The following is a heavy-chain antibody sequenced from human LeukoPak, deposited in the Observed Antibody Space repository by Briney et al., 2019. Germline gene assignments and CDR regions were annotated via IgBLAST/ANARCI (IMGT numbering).Heavy chain of an antibody. CDR2: IYYSGST. V-gene: IGHV4-59*01. J-gene: IGHJ5*02. CDR1: GGSISSYY. Sequence: PSETLSLTGTVPGGSISSYYWSWIRQPPGKGLEWIGYIYYSGSTNYNPSLKSRVTISVDTSKNQFSLKLSSVTAADTAVYYCAREDGTTGTTAWFDPWGQGTLVTVSS. CDR3: AREDGTTGTTAWFDP. D-gene: IGHD1-1*01.